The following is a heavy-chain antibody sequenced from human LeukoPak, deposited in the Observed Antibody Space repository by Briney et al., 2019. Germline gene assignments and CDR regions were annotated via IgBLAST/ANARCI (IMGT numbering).Heavy chain of an antibody. D-gene: IGHD6-6*01. CDR2: LHHTGST. V-gene: IGHV4-38-2*02. CDR3: ARVGYSSSIDY. J-gene: IGHJ4*02. Sequence: SETLSLTCTVSGYLISNGYYWGWIRQAPGKGLEWIGSLHHTGSTYYNPSLKSRVTISVDTSKNQFSLKLSSVTAADTAVYYCARVGYSSSIDYWGQGTLVTVSS. CDR1: GYLISNGYY.